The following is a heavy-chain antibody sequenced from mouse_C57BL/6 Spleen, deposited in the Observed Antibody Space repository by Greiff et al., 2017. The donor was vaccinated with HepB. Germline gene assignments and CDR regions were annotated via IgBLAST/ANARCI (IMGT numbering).Heavy chain of an antibody. Sequence: EVQRVESGPGMVKPSQSLSLTCTVTGYSITSGYDWHWIRHFPGNKLEWMGYISYSGSTNYNPSLKSRISITHDTSKNHFFLKLNSVATEDTATYYCAGEWAGTGYFDVWGTGTTVTVSS. V-gene: IGHV3-1*01. J-gene: IGHJ1*03. D-gene: IGHD3-3*01. CDR1: GYSITSGYD. CDR3: AGEWAGTGYFDV. CDR2: ISYSGST.